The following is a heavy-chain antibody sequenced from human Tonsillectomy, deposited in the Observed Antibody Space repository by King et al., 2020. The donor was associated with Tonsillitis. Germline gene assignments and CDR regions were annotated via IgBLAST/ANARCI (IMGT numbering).Heavy chain of an antibody. Sequence: VQLVESGGGLIQPGGSLRLSCVASGFFVSRKYMSWVRQAPGKGLEWVSVIYSGDSTFYANSVKGRFTISSDNSKNILFLQMNSLRADDTATYYCARAPYTTSSFYFDFWAREPWSPSPQ. D-gene: IGHD6-6*01. CDR1: GFFVSRKY. CDR3: ARAPYTTSSFYFDF. CDR2: IYSGDST. V-gene: IGHV3-53*01. J-gene: IGHJ4*02.